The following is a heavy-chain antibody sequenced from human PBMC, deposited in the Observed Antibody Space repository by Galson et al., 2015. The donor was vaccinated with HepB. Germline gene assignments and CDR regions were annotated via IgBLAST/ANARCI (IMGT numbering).Heavy chain of an antibody. CDR2: IKQDGSEK. J-gene: IGHJ3*02. V-gene: IGHV3-7*01. D-gene: IGHD5-18*01. CDR1: GFTFSSYW. Sequence: SLRLSCAASGFTFSSYWMSWVRQAPGKGLEWVANIKQDGSEKYYVDSVKGRFTISRDNAKNSLYLQMNSLRAEDTAVYYCARSSRIQLWAFDIWGQGTMVTVSS. CDR3: ARSSRIQLWAFDI.